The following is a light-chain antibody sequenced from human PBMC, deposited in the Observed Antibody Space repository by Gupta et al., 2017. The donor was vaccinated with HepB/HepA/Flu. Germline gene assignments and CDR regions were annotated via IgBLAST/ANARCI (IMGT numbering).Light chain of an antibody. V-gene: IGKV1-5*03. J-gene: IGKJ1*01. Sequence: DIQMTQSPSTLSPSVGDIVLITCRPSQSVSSWLAWYQQKPGKAPQLLIYKASSLGSGVPSRFSGSGSETEFPLTISRLQPDDFATYYCQQYNNHSTFGQGTKVEIK. CDR3: QQYNNHST. CDR2: KAS. CDR1: QSVSSW.